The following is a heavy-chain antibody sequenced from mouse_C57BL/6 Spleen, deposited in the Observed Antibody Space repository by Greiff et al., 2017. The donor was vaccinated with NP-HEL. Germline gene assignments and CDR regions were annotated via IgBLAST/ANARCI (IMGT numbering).Heavy chain of an antibody. J-gene: IGHJ4*01. Sequence: QVHVKQPGAELVKPGASVKLSCKASGYTFTSYWMHWVKQRHGRGLEWIGRIDPHSGGTKYNEKFKSKATLTVDKPSSTAYMQLSSLTSEDSAVYYCARSPTGIYAMDYWGQGTSVTVSS. CDR3: ARSPTGIYAMDY. D-gene: IGHD4-1*02. CDR1: GYTFTSYW. CDR2: IDPHSGGT. V-gene: IGHV1-72*01.